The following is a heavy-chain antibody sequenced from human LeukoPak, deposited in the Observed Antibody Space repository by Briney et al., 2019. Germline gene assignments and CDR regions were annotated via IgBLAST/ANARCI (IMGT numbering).Heavy chain of an antibody. CDR3: ARHIARDYVWGSYRGGAGFDY. D-gene: IGHD3-16*02. J-gene: IGHJ4*02. V-gene: IGHV4-34*01. CDR1: GFTFSSYE. CDR2: INHSGST. Sequence: GSLRLSCAASGFTFSSYEMNWIRQPPGKGLEWIGEINHSGSTNYNPSLKSRVTISVDTSKNQFSLKLSSVTAADTAVYYCARHIARDYVWGSYRGGAGFDYWGQGTLVTVSS.